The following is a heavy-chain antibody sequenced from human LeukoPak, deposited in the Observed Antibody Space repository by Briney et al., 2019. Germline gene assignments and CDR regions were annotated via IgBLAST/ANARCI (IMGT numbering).Heavy chain of an antibody. D-gene: IGHD2-15*01. CDR1: GGSFSGYY. J-gene: IGHJ4*02. CDR3: ARGRTLPWGYCSGGSCRPFDY. V-gene: IGHV4-34*01. CDR2: INHSGST. Sequence: PSETLSLTCAVYGGSFSGYYWSWIRQPPGKGLEWIGEINHSGSTNYNPSLKSRVTISVDTSKNQFSLKLSSVTAADTAVYYCARGRTLPWGYCSGGSCRPFDYWGQGTLVTVSS.